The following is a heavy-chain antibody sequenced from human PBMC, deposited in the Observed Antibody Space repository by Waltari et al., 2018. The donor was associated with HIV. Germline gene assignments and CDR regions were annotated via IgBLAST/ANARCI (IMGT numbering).Heavy chain of an antibody. CDR1: GGSISSGGHY. CDR3: ARDISNGFDI. CDR2: IHNSGST. V-gene: IGHV4-31*03. D-gene: IGHD2-21*01. Sequence: QVQLQESGPGLVKPSQTLSLTCSVSGGSISSGGHYWTWIRHHPGKGLEWIGYIHNSGSTYYNPSLKSRVIISGDTSKNQFSLNLSSVTAADTAVYYCARDISNGFDIWGQGTMVTVSS. J-gene: IGHJ3*02.